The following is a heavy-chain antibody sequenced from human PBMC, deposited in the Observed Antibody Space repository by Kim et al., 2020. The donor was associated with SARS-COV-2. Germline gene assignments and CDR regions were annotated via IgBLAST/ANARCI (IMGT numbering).Heavy chain of an antibody. CDR3: ARDLGIVVVPAAIKGVYYYYGMDV. J-gene: IGHJ6*02. V-gene: IGHV7-4-1*02. CDR1: GYTFTSYA. Sequence: ASVKVSCKASGYTFTSYAMNWVRQAPGQGLEWMGWINTNTGNPTYAQGFTGRFVFSLDTSVSTAYLQISSLKAEDTAVYYCARDLGIVVVPAAIKGVYYYYGMDVWGQGTTVTVSS. D-gene: IGHD2-2*02. CDR2: INTNTGNP.